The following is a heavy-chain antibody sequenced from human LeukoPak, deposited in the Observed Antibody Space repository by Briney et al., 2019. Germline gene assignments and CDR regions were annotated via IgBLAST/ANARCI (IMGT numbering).Heavy chain of an antibody. D-gene: IGHD4-17*01. Sequence: SETLSLTCTVSGGSISSYYWSWMRQPPGKGLEWIGYIYYSGSTNYNPSLKSRVTISVDMSKNQFSLKLSSVTAADTAVYYCARGDYGDYVGYYYYYYMDVWGKGTTVTVSS. V-gene: IGHV4-59*01. CDR2: IYYSGST. CDR3: ARGDYGDYVGYYYYYYMDV. CDR1: GGSISSYY. J-gene: IGHJ6*03.